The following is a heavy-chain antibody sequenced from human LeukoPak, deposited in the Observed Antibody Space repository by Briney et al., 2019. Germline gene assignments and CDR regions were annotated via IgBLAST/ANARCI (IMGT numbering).Heavy chain of an antibody. Sequence: SETLSLTCTVSGYSISSGYYSGWIRQPPGKGLEWIGSIYHSGSTYYNPSLKSRVTISVDTSKNQFSLKLSSVTAADTAVYYCAREEDAIFGVVIQYNWFDPWGQGTLVTVSS. V-gene: IGHV4-38-2*02. J-gene: IGHJ5*02. CDR2: IYHSGST. CDR3: AREEDAIFGVVIQYNWFDP. D-gene: IGHD3-3*01. CDR1: GYSISSGYY.